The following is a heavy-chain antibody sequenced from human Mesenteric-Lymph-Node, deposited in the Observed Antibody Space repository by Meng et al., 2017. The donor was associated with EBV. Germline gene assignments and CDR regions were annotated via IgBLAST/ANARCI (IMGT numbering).Heavy chain of an antibody. Sequence: RFPLWGAWFLKPSAALSLTCEVSGWSFSNYYWAWIHRPAGKGLEWIGEINHSGSANYNPSLKSRVTISIDTSKNQFSLRLNSVTAADTAVYYCARGVQVAWRFDPWGQGTLVTVSS. CDR1: GWSFSNYY. V-gene: IGHV4-34*02. CDR3: ARGVQVAWRFDP. D-gene: IGHD2-15*01. J-gene: IGHJ5*02. CDR2: INHSGSA.